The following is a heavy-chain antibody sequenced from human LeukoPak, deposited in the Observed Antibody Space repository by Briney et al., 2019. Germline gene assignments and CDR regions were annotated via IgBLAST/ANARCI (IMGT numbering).Heavy chain of an antibody. J-gene: IGHJ4*02. D-gene: IGHD5-18*01. CDR2: IYYSKNT. CDR1: GGSISSSSAY. CDR3: VSPRGFSYGYFDY. Sequence: SETLSLTCTVSGGSISSSSAYWGWIRQPPGKGLEWIGGIYYSKNTYYNPSLKSRVTISADTSKNQFSLTLGSVSATDTAVCYCVSPRGFSYGYFDYWGQGTLVTVSS. V-gene: IGHV4-39*01.